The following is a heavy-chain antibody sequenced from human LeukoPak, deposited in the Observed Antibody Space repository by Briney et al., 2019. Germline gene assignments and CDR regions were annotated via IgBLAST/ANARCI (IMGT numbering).Heavy chain of an antibody. CDR3: ARGFAMTGYYHYYMDV. CDR1: GYTFTVYY. V-gene: IGHV1-2*02. D-gene: IGHD3-10*01. Sequence: ASVTVSCKASGYTFTVYYMHWVRQAPGQGCEWMGWINPNSGGTNYAQKFQGRVTMTRDTSISTAYMELSRLRSDDTAVYYCARGFAMTGYYHYYMDVWGKGTTVTVSS. J-gene: IGHJ6*03. CDR2: INPNSGGT.